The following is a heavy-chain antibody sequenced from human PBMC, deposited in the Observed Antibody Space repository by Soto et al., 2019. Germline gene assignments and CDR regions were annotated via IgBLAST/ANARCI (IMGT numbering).Heavy chain of an antibody. Sequence: PGGSLRLSCAASGFTFSSYAMSWVRQAPGKGLEWVSAISGSGGSTYYADSVKGRFTISRDNSKNALYLQMNSLRAEDTAVYYCAKDDSSSWHNWFDPWGQGTLVTVSS. CDR2: ISGSGGST. V-gene: IGHV3-23*01. J-gene: IGHJ5*02. D-gene: IGHD6-13*01. CDR1: GFTFSSYA. CDR3: AKDDSSSWHNWFDP.